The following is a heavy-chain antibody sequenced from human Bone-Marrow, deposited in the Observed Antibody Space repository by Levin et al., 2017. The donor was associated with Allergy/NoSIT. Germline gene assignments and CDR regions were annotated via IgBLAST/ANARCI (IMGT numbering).Heavy chain of an antibody. V-gene: IGHV4-61*01. CDR1: GGSVSSGSYY. D-gene: IGHD4-23*01. Sequence: SETLSLTCTVSGGSVSSGSYYWSWIRQPPGTGLEWIAYIYHSGSTKYNPSLKSRVTISLDTSRNQFSLRLTSLPAADTAVYYCARGSYFGGLSFDCWGKGTLVTVSS. J-gene: IGHJ4*02. CDR3: ARGSYFGGLSFDC. CDR2: IYHSGST.